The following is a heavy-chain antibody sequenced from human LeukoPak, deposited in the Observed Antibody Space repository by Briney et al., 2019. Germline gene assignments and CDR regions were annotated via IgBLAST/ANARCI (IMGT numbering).Heavy chain of an antibody. J-gene: IGHJ3*02. CDR1: GYTFTSYG. V-gene: IGHV1-18*01. Sequence: GASVKVSCKASGYTFTSYGISWVRQAPGQGLEWMGWISAYNGNTNYAQKLQGRVTMTTDTSTSTAYMELRSLRSDDTVVYYCAKDLEYSSSVGAFDIWGQGTMVTVSS. CDR2: ISAYNGNT. D-gene: IGHD6-13*01. CDR3: AKDLEYSSSVGAFDI.